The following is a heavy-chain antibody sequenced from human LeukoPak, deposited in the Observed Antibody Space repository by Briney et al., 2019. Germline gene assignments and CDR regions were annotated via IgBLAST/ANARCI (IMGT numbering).Heavy chain of an antibody. CDR2: VNTKGET. D-gene: IGHD2-8*01. J-gene: IGHJ4*02. V-gene: IGHV4-4*09. CDR3: ATSNDAKIAPFDH. Sequence: SETLSLTCTVSGVSMSAFQWSWVRQSPEKGLEWIGCVNTKGETNYNPTLKSRVITSVDTSKSQFSLRLTSVTAADTAVYYCATSNDAKIAPFDHWGQGALVTVSS. CDR1: GVSMSAFQ.